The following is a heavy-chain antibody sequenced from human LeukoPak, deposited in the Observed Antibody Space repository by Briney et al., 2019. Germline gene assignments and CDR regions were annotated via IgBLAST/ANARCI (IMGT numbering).Heavy chain of an antibody. V-gene: IGHV1-18*01. CDR3: ARKVVVPAEADY. CDR2: ISTYNANT. Sequence: GASVKVSCKASGYTFASYGISWVRQAPGQGLEWMGWISTYNANTKYAQKLQGRVTMTTDTSTSTAYMELRSLRSDDTVIYYCARKVVVPAEADYWGQGTLVTVSS. D-gene: IGHD2-2*01. J-gene: IGHJ4*02. CDR1: GYTFASYG.